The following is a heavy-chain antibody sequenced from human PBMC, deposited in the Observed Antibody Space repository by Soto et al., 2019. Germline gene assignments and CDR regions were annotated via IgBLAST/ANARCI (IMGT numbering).Heavy chain of an antibody. V-gene: IGHV4-4*02. CDR2: IYDSGST. Sequence: SETLSLTCAVSGGSIGSSNWWSWVRQSPGKGLEWIGEIYDSGSTNYNPSLKGRVTISLDKSKNQFSLKLSSVNAADTAVYYCARLKTYDILNKSDYWGQGSLVTVSS. CDR3: ARLKTYDILNKSDY. CDR1: GGSIGSSNW. D-gene: IGHD3-9*01. J-gene: IGHJ4*02.